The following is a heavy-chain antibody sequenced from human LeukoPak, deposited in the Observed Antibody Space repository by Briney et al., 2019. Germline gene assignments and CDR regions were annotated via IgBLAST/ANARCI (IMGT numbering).Heavy chain of an antibody. CDR3: ARDTMVRGVIIPHFDY. CDR1: GYTFTRYG. CDR2: SSAYNGNT. J-gene: IGHJ4*02. D-gene: IGHD3-10*01. Sequence: ASVKVSCKASGYTFTRYGISWVCQAPRQGLEWMGWSSAYNGNTIYPQEPQRRVAMTTDTSTSTAYRELRSLRSDDAAVYYCARDTMVRGVIIPHFDYWGQGTLVTVSS. V-gene: IGHV1-18*01.